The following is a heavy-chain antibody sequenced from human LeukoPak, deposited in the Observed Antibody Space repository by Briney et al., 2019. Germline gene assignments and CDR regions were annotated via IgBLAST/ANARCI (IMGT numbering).Heavy chain of an antibody. Sequence: PSETLSLTCTVSGGSISSGDYYWSWIRQPPGKGLEWIGYIYYSGSTYYNPSLKSRVTISVDTSKNQFSLKLSSVTAADTAVYYCAREDYYDSSGPFDYWGQGTLVTVSS. CDR2: IYYSGST. CDR3: AREDYYDSSGPFDY. D-gene: IGHD3-22*01. V-gene: IGHV4-30-4*01. J-gene: IGHJ4*02. CDR1: GGSISSGDYY.